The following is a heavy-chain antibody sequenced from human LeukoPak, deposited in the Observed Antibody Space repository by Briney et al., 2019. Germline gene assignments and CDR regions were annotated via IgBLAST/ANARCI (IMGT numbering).Heavy chain of an antibody. CDR1: GFTFSSYA. V-gene: IGHV3-23*01. J-gene: IGHJ5*02. CDR3: ASSYSSSWYAWFDP. Sequence: GGSLRLSCAASGFTFSSYAMSWVRQAPGRGLEWVSAISGSGGSTYYADSVKGRFTISRDNSTNTLYLQMNSLRAEDTAVYYCASSYSSSWYAWFDPWGQGTLVTVSS. D-gene: IGHD6-13*01. CDR2: ISGSGGST.